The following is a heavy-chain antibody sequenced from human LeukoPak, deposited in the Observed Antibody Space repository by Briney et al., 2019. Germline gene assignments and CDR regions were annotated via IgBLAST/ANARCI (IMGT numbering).Heavy chain of an antibody. CDR2: ISGSGGST. V-gene: IGHV3-23*01. CDR1: GFTFSSYA. J-gene: IGHJ3*02. D-gene: IGHD3-22*01. Sequence: AGGSLRLSCAASGFTFSSYAMSWVRQAPGKGLEWVSTISGSGGSTYYADSVKGRFTISRDNSKNSMYLQMNSLRGEDTAVYYCARDYDTTGRAFDIWGQGTMVTASS. CDR3: ARDYDTTGRAFDI.